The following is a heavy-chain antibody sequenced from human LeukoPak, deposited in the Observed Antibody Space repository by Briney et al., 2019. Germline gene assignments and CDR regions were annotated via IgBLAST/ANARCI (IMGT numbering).Heavy chain of an antibody. CDR3: ARVELDQGFGDFYVYY. CDR2: IYTSGST. V-gene: IGHV4-61*02. CDR1: GGSISSGSYY. D-gene: IGHD3-10*01. Sequence: SETLSLTCTVSGGSISSGSYYWSWIRQPAGKGLEWIGRIYTSGSTNYNPSLKSRVTISVDTSKNQFSLKLSSVTAADTAVYYCARVELDQGFGDFYVYYWGQGTLVTVSS. J-gene: IGHJ4*02.